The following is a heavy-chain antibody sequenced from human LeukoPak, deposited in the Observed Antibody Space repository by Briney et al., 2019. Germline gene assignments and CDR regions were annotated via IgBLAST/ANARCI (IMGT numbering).Heavy chain of an antibody. D-gene: IGHD1-26*01. CDR2: IIYKGINK. CDR3: ATEIIRLYNGSRQDGMDV. CDR1: GFTFSNYG. J-gene: IGHJ6*04. V-gene: IGHV3-30*03. Sequence: GGSLRLSCAASGFTFSNYGMHWVRQAPGKGLEWMEVIIYKGINKHYADSVKGRFTISREKSKNTLYLQMNSLRAEDKALYYCATEIIRLYNGSRQDGMDVWGEGTKVTVSS.